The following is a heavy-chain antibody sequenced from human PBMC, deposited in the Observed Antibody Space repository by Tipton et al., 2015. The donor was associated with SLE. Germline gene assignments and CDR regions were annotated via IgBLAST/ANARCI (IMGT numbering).Heavy chain of an antibody. CDR3: ASGVFDL. V-gene: IGHV4-34*01. CDR1: GGSFSGYY. J-gene: IGHJ2*01. Sequence: TLSLTCAVYGGSFSGYYWSWIRQPPGKGLEWIGEINHSGSTNYNPSLKSRVTISVDTSKNQFSLKLSSVTAADAAVYYCASGVFDLWGRGTLVTVSS. CDR2: INHSGST.